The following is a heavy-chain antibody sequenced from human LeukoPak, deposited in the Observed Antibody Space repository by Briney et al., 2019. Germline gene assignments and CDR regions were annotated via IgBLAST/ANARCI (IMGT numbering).Heavy chain of an antibody. D-gene: IGHD3-10*01. V-gene: IGHV1-8*01. CDR1: GYTFTSYD. CDR3: ARRRRPMVRGVNDHDAFDI. J-gene: IGHJ3*02. CDR2: MNPNSGNT. Sequence: ASVKVSCKASGYTFTSYDINWVRQATGQGLEWMGWMNPNSGNTGYAQKFQGRVTMTRNTSISTAYMELSSLRSEDTAVYYCARRRRPMVRGVNDHDAFDIWGQGTMVTVSS.